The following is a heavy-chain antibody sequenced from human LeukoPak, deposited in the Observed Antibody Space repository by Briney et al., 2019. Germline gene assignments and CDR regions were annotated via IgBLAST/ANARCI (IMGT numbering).Heavy chain of an antibody. CDR1: GFTFSSYA. D-gene: IGHD3-9*01. CDR3: ARDYDILTGYHLYCDY. J-gene: IGHJ4*02. V-gene: IGHV3-23*01. CDR2: ISGSGGST. Sequence: GGSLRLSCAASGFTFSSYAMSWVRQAPGKGLEWVSAISGSGGSTYYADSVKGRFTISRDNSKNTLYLQMNSLRAEDTAVYYCARDYDILTGYHLYCDYWGQGTLVTVSS.